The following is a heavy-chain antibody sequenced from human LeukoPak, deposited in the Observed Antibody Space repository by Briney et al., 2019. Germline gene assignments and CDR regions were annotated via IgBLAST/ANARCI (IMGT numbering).Heavy chain of an antibody. CDR1: GFTFSSYA. CDR3: AKDQYRGNPQYYSDY. D-gene: IGHD4-23*01. V-gene: IGHV3-23*01. CDR2: ISGSGGNT. Sequence: GGSLRLSCAASGFTFSSYAMSWVRQAPGKGLDWVSAISGSGGNTYYADSVKGRFTISRDNSKNTLYLQMNSLRAEDTAVYYCAKDQYRGNPQYYSDYWGQGTLVTVSS. J-gene: IGHJ4*02.